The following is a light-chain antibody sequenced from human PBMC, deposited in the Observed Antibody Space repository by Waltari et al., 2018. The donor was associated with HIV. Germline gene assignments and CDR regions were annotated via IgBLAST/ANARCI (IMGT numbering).Light chain of an antibody. Sequence: QSALTQPRSVSGSPGQSVTISCTGTSSDIGGHNYVSWYQQLPGKVPKLMIYDLTKLPSGVPDRFSGSKSGNTASLTISGLQAEDEAEYYCCSFAGSYTWLFGGGTKLTVL. CDR3: CSFAGSYTWL. V-gene: IGLV2-11*01. J-gene: IGLJ2*01. CDR1: SSDIGGHNY. CDR2: DLT.